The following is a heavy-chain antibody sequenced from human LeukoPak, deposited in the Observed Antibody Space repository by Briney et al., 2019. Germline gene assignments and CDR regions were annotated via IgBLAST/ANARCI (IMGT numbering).Heavy chain of an antibody. J-gene: IGHJ4*02. CDR3: AKISSSAESNFDY. CDR1: GFTFSTYA. D-gene: IGHD6-25*01. CDR2: IWPDGSKK. Sequence: PGGSLRLSCAASGFTFSTYAMHWVRQAPGKGLDWVAFIWPDGSKKYYADSVKGRFAISRANSKNTVYLQMNDLRPEDTALYFCAKISSSAESNFDYWGQGTLLTVSS. V-gene: IGHV3-30*02.